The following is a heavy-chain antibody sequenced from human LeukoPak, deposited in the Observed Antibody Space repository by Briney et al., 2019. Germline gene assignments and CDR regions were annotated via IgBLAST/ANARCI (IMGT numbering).Heavy chain of an antibody. Sequence: SVKVSCKASGGTFSSYTISWVRQAPGQGLEWMERIIPILGIANYAQKFQGRVTITADKSTSTAYMELSSLRSEDTAVYYCARDLNGGTDAFDIRGQGTMVTVSS. CDR3: ARDLNGGTDAFDI. D-gene: IGHD4-23*01. J-gene: IGHJ3*02. CDR1: GGTFSSYT. CDR2: IIPILGIA. V-gene: IGHV1-69*04.